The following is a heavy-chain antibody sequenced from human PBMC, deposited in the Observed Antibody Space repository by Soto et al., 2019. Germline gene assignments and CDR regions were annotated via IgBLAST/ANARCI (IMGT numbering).Heavy chain of an antibody. V-gene: IGHV3-23*01. CDR2: ISGSGGST. CDR1: GFTFSSYG. CDR3: AKDRQYLSSGWPQNLRKGEFDP. Sequence: PGGSLRLSCAASGFTFSSYGMHWVRQAPGKGLEWVSAISGSGGSTYYADSVKGRFTISRDNSKNTLYLQMNSLRAEDTAVYYCAKDRQYLSSGWPQNLRKGEFDPWGQGTLVTVSS. D-gene: IGHD6-19*01. J-gene: IGHJ5*02.